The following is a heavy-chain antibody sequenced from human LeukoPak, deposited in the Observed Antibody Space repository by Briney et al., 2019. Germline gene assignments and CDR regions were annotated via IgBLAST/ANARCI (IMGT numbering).Heavy chain of an antibody. V-gene: IGHV1-18*01. CDR1: GYTFTSYG. Sequence: ASVKVSCKASGYTFTSYGISWVRQAPGQGLEWMGWISAYNGNTNYAQKLQGRVTMTTDTSTSIAYMELRSLRSDDTAVYYCATFTNPYYFDYWGQGTLVTVSS. J-gene: IGHJ4*02. CDR2: ISAYNGNT. CDR3: ATFTNPYYFDY.